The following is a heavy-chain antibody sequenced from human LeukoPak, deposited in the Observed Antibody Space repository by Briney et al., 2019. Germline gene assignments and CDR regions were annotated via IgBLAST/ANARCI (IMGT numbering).Heavy chain of an antibody. Sequence: ASVKVSCKASGYTFTSYAMHWVRQAPGQRLEWMGWINAGNGNTKYSQKFQGRVTMTTDTSTSTAYMELRSLRSDDTAVYYCARAWLGLTGDGYTADNWFDPWGQGTLVTVSS. D-gene: IGHD5-24*01. V-gene: IGHV1-3*01. CDR3: ARAWLGLTGDGYTADNWFDP. CDR1: GYTFTSYA. CDR2: INAGNGNT. J-gene: IGHJ5*02.